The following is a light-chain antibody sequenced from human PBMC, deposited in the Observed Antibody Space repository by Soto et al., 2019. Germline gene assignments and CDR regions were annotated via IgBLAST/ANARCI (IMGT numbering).Light chain of an antibody. Sequence: QSALTQPASVSGSPGQSITISCTGTSSDVGGYNYVSWYQHHPGKAPKLMIYDVSNRPSGVSNRFSGSKSGHTASLTISGLHREDEADYYCSSYTSSNRRQIVLGTGTKVTNL. V-gene: IGLV2-14*03. CDR2: DVS. CDR1: SSDVGGYNY. J-gene: IGLJ1*01. CDR3: SSYTSSNRRQIV.